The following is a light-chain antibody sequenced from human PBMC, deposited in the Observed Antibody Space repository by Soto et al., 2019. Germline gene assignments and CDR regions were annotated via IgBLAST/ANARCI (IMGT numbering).Light chain of an antibody. Sequence: DIQMTQSPSTLSASVGDRVTITCRASQSISVWLAWYQQKAGKAPNLLIYKASRLESGVPSRFSGSGSETEFTLTISGLQPGDSATYYCQQYSRLWSFGQGTKV. V-gene: IGKV1-5*03. CDR3: QQYSRLWS. CDR2: KAS. J-gene: IGKJ1*01. CDR1: QSISVW.